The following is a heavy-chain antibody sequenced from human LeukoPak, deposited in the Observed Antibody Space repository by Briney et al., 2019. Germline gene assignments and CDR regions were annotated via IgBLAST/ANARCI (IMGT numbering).Heavy chain of an antibody. CDR2: VSYSGST. V-gene: IGHV4-59*01. Sequence: PGGSLRLSCAASGFTFSSYWMSWIRQPPGKGLEWIGYVSYSGSTDYSPSLKGRVAISIDMSKNHFSLKLTSVSAADTAIYYCARGSQTPDAGYWGPGILVTVS. CDR1: GFTFSSYW. D-gene: IGHD6-13*01. CDR3: ARGSQTPDAGY. J-gene: IGHJ4*02.